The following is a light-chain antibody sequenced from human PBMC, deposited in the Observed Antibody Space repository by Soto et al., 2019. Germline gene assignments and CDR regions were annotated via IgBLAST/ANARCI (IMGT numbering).Light chain of an antibody. V-gene: IGKV3D-20*02. Sequence: EIVLTQSPGTLSLSPGERATLSCRASQSVSSSYLAWYQQKAGQAPRLLIFGASNRATGIPDRFSGSGSGTDFTLTISNLEPEDFAVYYCQQRSNWPPITFGQGTRLEI. CDR1: QSVSSSY. CDR2: GAS. CDR3: QQRSNWPPIT. J-gene: IGKJ5*01.